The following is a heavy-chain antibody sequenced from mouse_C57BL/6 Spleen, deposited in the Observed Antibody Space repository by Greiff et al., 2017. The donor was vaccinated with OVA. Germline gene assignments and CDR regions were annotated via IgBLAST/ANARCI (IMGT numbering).Heavy chain of an antibody. Sequence: QVQLQQPGTELVKPGASVQLSCKASGYTFTSYWMHWVKQRPGQGLEWIGNINPSNGGTNYNEKFKSKATLTVDKSSSTAYMQLSSLTSEDSAVYYCARWGLYDGPFDYWGQGTTLTVSS. CDR1: GYTFTSYW. J-gene: IGHJ2*01. CDR2: INPSNGGT. D-gene: IGHD2-3*01. V-gene: IGHV1-53*01. CDR3: ARWGLYDGPFDY.